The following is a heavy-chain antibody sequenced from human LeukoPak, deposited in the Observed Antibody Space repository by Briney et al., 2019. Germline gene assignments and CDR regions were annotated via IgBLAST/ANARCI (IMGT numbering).Heavy chain of an antibody. CDR2: IINSGGST. Sequence: GGSLRLSCVASGFTFSSYAISWVRQAPGKGLEWVSGIINSGGSTYYADSVKGRFTISRDNSKNTLYLQMNSLRAEDTAVYYCERDHRYAFDTWGQGTLVTVSS. CDR3: ERDHRYAFDT. D-gene: IGHD5-12*01. V-gene: IGHV3-23*01. CDR1: GFTFSSYA. J-gene: IGHJ4*02.